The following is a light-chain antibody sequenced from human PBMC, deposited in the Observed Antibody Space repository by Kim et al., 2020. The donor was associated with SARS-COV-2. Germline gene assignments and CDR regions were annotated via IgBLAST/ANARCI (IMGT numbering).Light chain of an antibody. CDR2: GTS. V-gene: IGKV3-20*01. Sequence: EIVLTQSPGTLSLSPGERATLSCRASQSVASNHLAWFQQKPGQAPWLLIYGTSSRATGIPDRFSASESGTDFTLTISRLEPEDFAVYYCQQYDRSPYTFGQGTKLEIK. CDR1: QSVASNH. CDR3: QQYDRSPYT. J-gene: IGKJ2*01.